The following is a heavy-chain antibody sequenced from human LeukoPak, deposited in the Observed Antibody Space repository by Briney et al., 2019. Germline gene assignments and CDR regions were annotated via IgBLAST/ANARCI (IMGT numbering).Heavy chain of an antibody. CDR2: INPNSGGT. V-gene: IGHV1-2*02. CDR3: ARDDYYDFWSGYYSGDAFDI. J-gene: IGHJ3*02. CDR1: GYTFTSYY. D-gene: IGHD3-3*01. Sequence: ASVKVSCKASGYTFTSYYMHWVRQAPGQGLEWMGWINPNSGGTNYAQKFQGRVTMTRDTSISTAYMELSRLRSDDTAVYYCARDDYYDFWSGYYSGDAFDIWGQGTMVTVSS.